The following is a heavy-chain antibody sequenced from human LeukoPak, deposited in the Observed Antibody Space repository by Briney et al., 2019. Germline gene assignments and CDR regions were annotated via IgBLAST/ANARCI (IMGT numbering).Heavy chain of an antibody. CDR3: ARETGYRAFDI. D-gene: IGHD1-14*01. CDR2: INSDGSST. CDR1: GFTFSSYG. Sequence: PGGSLRLSCAASGFTFSSYGMNWVRQAPGKGLVWVSRINSDGSSTSYADSVKGRFTISRDNAKNTLYLQMNSLRAEDTAVYYCARETGYRAFDIWGQGTMVTVSS. V-gene: IGHV3-74*01. J-gene: IGHJ3*02.